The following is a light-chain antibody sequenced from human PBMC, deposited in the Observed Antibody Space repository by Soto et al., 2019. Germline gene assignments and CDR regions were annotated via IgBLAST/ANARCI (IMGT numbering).Light chain of an antibody. V-gene: IGKV1-39*01. CDR1: QSISGY. CDR3: QQSYSTPPRT. J-gene: IGKJ1*01. Sequence: DIQMTQSPSSLSASVGDRVTITCRASQSISGYLIWYQQKPGKAPKLLIYAASSLQSGVPSRFSGSGSGTDFTLTISRLQPEDFATYFCQQSYSTPPRTFGQGTKVEIK. CDR2: AAS.